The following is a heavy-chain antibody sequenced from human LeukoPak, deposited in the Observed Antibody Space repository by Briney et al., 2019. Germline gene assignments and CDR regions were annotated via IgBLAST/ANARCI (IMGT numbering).Heavy chain of an antibody. CDR3: ARDQDYGDGFRRDP. J-gene: IGHJ5*02. CDR2: ISSSGSSI. D-gene: IGHD4-17*01. Sequence: GGSLRLSCAASGFTFGSYEMNWVRQAPGKGLEWVSYISSSGSSIYYADSVEDRFTISRDNAKNSLYLQMNSLRAEGTAVYYCARDQDYGDGFRRDPWGQGTLVTVSS. CDR1: GFTFGSYE. V-gene: IGHV3-48*03.